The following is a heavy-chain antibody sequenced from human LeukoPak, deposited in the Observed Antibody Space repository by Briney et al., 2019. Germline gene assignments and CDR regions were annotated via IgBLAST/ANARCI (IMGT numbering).Heavy chain of an antibody. CDR2: INPNSGGT. J-gene: IGHJ3*02. CDR3: ARALYGDSGQGAFDI. Sequence: ASVKVSCKASGYTFTGYYMHWVRQAPGQGLEWMGWINPNSGGTNYAQKFQGRVTMTRDTSISTAYMELSRLRSDDTAVYYCARALYGDSGQGAFDIWGQGTMVTVSS. CDR1: GYTFTGYY. D-gene: IGHD4-17*01. V-gene: IGHV1-2*02.